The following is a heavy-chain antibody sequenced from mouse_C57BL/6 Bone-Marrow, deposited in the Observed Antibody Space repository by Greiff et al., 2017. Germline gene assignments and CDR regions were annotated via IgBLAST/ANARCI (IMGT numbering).Heavy chain of an antibody. CDR3: ARRAFITTVVAPFYAMDY. J-gene: IGHJ4*01. D-gene: IGHD1-1*01. Sequence: QVQLQQSGAELARPGASVKLSCKASGYTFTSYGISWVKQRTGQGLEWIGEIYPRSGNTYYNEKFKGKATLTADKSSRTAYMELRSLTSEDSAVYFCARRAFITTVVAPFYAMDYWGQGTSVTVSS. CDR1: GYTFTSYG. V-gene: IGHV1-81*01. CDR2: IYPRSGNT.